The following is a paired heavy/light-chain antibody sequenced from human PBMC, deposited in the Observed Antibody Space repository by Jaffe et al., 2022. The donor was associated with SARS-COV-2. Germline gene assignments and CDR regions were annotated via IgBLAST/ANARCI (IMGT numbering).Light chain of an antibody. J-gene: IGLJ2*01. V-gene: IGLV1-44*01. CDR3: AAWDDRLNGVV. CDR2: NTN. CDR1: SSDIGRNP. Sequence: QSVLTQPPSASGTPGRRVTISCSGSSSDIGRNPVNWYQQFPGTAPTLLIYNTNQRPSGVPDRFSGSKSGTSASLAINGLQSEDEADYYCAAWDDRLNGVVFGGGTKLTVL.
Heavy chain of an antibody. CDR1: GFTLNYG. CDR3: VRDNYGAPHAFDI. V-gene: IGHV3-33*01. J-gene: IGHJ3*02. Sequence: VQLVGSGGGVVRPGTSLRVSCAASGFTLNYGMHWVRQAPGKGLEWVAVMWYDGSKQFYADSVKGRFTISRDTSLTSLFLQMNNLRVDDTAVYYCVRDNYGAPHAFDIWGQGTVVTVSS. CDR2: MWYDGSKQ. D-gene: IGHD3-16*01.